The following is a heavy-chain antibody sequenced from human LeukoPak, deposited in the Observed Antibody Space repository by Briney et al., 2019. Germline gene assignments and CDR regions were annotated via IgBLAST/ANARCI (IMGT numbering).Heavy chain of an antibody. Sequence: GGSLRLSCAASGFTFSGSALHWVRQASGKGLEWVGRIRSKANSYATAYAASVNGRFTISRDDSKNTAYLQMNSLKTEDTAVYYCTRLVGDTGVYYYVQWGQGTLVTVSS. V-gene: IGHV3-73*01. D-gene: IGHD3-22*01. CDR3: TRLVGDTGVYYYVQ. CDR2: IRSKANSYAT. J-gene: IGHJ4*02. CDR1: GFTFSGSA.